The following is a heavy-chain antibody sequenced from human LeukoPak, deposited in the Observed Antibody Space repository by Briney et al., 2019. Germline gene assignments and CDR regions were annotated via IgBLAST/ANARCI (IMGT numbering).Heavy chain of an antibody. CDR3: ARDVGPYCGSDCSNFDY. Sequence: GGSLRLSCAASGFTFSSYSMNWVRQAPGKGLEWVSSISSSSSYIYYADSVKGRFTISRDNAKNSPYLQMNSLRAEDTAVYYCARDVGPYCGSDCSNFDYWGQGTLVTVSS. J-gene: IGHJ4*02. CDR2: ISSSSSYI. V-gene: IGHV3-21*01. D-gene: IGHD2-21*02. CDR1: GFTFSSYS.